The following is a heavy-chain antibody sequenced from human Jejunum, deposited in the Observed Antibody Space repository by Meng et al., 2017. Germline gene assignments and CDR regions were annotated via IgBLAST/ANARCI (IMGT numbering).Heavy chain of an antibody. CDR3: AKTGKGYYDSSGATFDY. V-gene: IGHV3-23*01. CDR2: ISDSGGST. J-gene: IGHJ4*02. D-gene: IGHD3-22*01. Sequence: EVQLLESGGGLVQTGGSLRLSCAASGFTFRNHAMTWVRQAPGKGLEWVSGISDSGGSTYYADSVKGRFTISRDNSKNTLYLQMDSLGAEDTAVYYCAKTGKGYYDSSGATFDYWGQGTLVTVSS. CDR1: GFTFRNHA.